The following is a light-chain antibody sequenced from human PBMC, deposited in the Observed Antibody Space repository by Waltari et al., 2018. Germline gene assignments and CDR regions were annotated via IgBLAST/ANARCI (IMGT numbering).Light chain of an antibody. V-gene: IGKV1-9*01. CDR3: QQLNSFPLFT. CDR1: QCISTY. J-gene: IGKJ3*01. CDR2: SVS. Sequence: DIQLTQSPSFLSASVVDRVTITCRASQCISTYLAWYQQKPVRAPKLLIYSVSTLQSGVPSRVSVSGSVTEFTLTISSLQPADVATYYCQQLNSFPLFTFRPGTKVDIK.